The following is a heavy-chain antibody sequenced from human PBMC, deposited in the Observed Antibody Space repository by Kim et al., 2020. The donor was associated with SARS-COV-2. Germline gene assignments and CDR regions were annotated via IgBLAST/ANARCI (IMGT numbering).Heavy chain of an antibody. CDR1: GFTFSRYA. J-gene: IGHJ4*02. CDR2: ISYDGSNK. Sequence: GGSLRLSCAASGFTFSRYAMHWVRQAPGKGLEWVAVISYDGSNKYYADSVKGRFTISRDNSKNTLYLQMNSLRAEDTAVYYCARDGALGHWGQGTLVTVSS. D-gene: IGHD7-27*01. V-gene: IGHV3-30-3*01. CDR3: ARDGALGH.